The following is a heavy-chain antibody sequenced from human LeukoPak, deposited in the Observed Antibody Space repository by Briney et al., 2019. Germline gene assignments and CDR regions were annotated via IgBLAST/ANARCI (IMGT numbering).Heavy chain of an antibody. D-gene: IGHD3-22*01. J-gene: IGHJ3*02. CDR3: AKDVDDSSGYDDAFDK. V-gene: IGHV3-23*01. CDR2: ISGGGDAT. CDR1: GFTFSRYP. Sequence: PGGSLRLSCAASGFTFSRYPMSWVRQAPGKGLQWVATISGGGDATFYADSAKGRFIISSDNSKNTVYLQMDDLRADDTAVYFCAKDVDDSSGYDDAFDKWGQGTMVTVSS.